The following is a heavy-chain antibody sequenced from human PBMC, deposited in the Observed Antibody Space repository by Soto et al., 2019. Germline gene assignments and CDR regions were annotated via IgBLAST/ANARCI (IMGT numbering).Heavy chain of an antibody. J-gene: IGHJ5*02. CDR2: IYHSGST. CDR3: ARAQYSSGVYPEIKSEPNWLDP. Sequence: QVQLQESGPGLVKPSGTLSLTCAVSGGSISSSNWWSWVRQPPGKGLEWIGEIYHSGSTNYNPSLKSRVTISVDKSKNQFSLKLSSVTDADTPVYYCARAQYSSGVYPEIKSEPNWLDPWGQGTLVTVSS. CDR1: GGSISSSNW. V-gene: IGHV4-4*02. D-gene: IGHD6-19*01.